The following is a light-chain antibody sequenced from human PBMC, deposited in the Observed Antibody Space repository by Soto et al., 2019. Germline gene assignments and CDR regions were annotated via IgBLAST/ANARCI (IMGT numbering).Light chain of an antibody. J-gene: IGKJ4*01. Sequence: EIVMTQSPATLSLSPGDRATLSCRASQSVSSSLAWYQQIPGQAPRLLIYDASTRATGIPARFGGSGSGTDFTLTISSLQSEDFAVYYCQQYNNWPPLTFGGGTKVEIK. CDR2: DAS. CDR3: QQYNNWPPLT. CDR1: QSVSSS. V-gene: IGKV3-15*01.